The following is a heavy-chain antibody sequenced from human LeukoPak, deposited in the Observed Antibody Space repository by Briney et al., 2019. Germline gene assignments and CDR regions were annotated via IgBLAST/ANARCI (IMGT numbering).Heavy chain of an antibody. Sequence: SETLSLTCTVSGGSISSNNYYWGWIRQPPGKGLEWIGSIYYSGITYYNPSLKSRVTISVDTSKNQFSLKLSTVTAANTAVYYCARGDGAAPSKYYFDYWGQGTLVTVSS. CDR1: GGSISSNNYY. V-gene: IGHV4-39*07. J-gene: IGHJ4*02. D-gene: IGHD6-6*01. CDR2: IYYSGIT. CDR3: ARGDGAAPSKYYFDY.